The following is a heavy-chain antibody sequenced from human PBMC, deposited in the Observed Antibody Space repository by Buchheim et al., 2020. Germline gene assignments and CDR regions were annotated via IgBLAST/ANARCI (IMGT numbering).Heavy chain of an antibody. CDR1: GGSISSYY. J-gene: IGHJ4*02. D-gene: IGHD3-22*01. Sequence: QVQLQESGPGLVKPSETLSLTCTVSGGSISSYYWSWIRQPPGKGLEWIGYIYYSGSTNYNPSLKSRVTISVDTSKNQFSLKLSSVTAADTAVYHCARADSYYDSSGPFDYWGQGTL. CDR3: ARADSYYDSSGPFDY. V-gene: IGHV4-59*01. CDR2: IYYSGST.